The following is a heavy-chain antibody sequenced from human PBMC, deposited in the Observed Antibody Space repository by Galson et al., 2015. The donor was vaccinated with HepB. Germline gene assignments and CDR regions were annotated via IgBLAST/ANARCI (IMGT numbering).Heavy chain of an antibody. CDR2: INPSGGST. V-gene: IGHV1-46*01. J-gene: IGHJ1*01. Sequence: SVKVSCKASGYTFTSYYMHWVRQAPGQGLEWMGIINPSGGSTSYAQKFQGRVTMTRDTSTSTVYMELSSLRSEDTAVYYCARTCCSSTSCYRLARREYFQHWGQGTLVTVSS. CDR3: ARTCCSSTSCYRLARREYFQH. D-gene: IGHD2-2*01. CDR1: GYTFTSYY.